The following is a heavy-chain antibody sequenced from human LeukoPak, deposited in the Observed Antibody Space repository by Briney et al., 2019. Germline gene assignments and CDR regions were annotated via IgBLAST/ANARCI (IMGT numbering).Heavy chain of an antibody. CDR1: GFTFSSYG. V-gene: IGHV3-33*01. Sequence: GGSLRLSCAASGFTFSSYGMHWVRQAPGKGLEWVAVIWCDGSNKYYADSVKGRFTISRDNSKNTLYLQMNSLRAEDTAVYYCARVDSSGYYYEFFDYWGQGTLVTVSS. D-gene: IGHD3-22*01. CDR2: IWCDGSNK. J-gene: IGHJ4*02. CDR3: ARVDSSGYYYEFFDY.